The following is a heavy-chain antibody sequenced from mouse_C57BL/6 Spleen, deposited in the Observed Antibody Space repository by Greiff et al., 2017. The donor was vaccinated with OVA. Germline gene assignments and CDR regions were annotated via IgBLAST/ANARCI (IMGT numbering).Heavy chain of an antibody. V-gene: IGHV1-72*01. CDR3: APGNLDSSGYDYAMDY. J-gene: IGHJ4*01. Sequence: QVQLQQPGAELVKPGASVKLSCKASGYTFTSYWMHWVKQRPGRGLEWIGRIDPNSGGTKYNEKFKSKATLTVDKPSSTAYMQLSSLTSEDSAVYYGAPGNLDSSGYDYAMDYWGQGTSVTVSS. D-gene: IGHD3-2*02. CDR1: GYTFTSYW. CDR2: IDPNSGGT.